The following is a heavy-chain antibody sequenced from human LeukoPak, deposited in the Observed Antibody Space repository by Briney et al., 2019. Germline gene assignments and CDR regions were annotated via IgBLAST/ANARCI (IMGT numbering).Heavy chain of an antibody. V-gene: IGHV1-8*01. J-gene: IGHJ5*02. CDR3: ARGIAAAGTSDP. CDR2: MNPSSGKT. D-gene: IGHD6-13*01. Sequence: ASVKVSCKASGYTFTSYDINWVRQATGQGLEWMGWMNPSSGKTGYAQKFQGRVTMTRNTSISTAYMELSSLRSEDTAVYYCARGIAAAGTSDPWGQGTLVTVSS. CDR1: GYTFTSYD.